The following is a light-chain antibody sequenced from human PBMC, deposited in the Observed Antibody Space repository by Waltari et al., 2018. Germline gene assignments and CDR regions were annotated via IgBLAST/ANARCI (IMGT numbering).Light chain of an antibody. CDR2: WAS. CDR3: QQYYSSIT. J-gene: IGKJ5*01. V-gene: IGKV4-1*01. Sequence: DIVLTQSPDSLSVSLGARATINCKSSQTLFYSANSKNYLGWFQQKPGHPPKLLLYWASTRASGVPDRFSGSGSETDFTLTISSLQAYDVAVYYCQQYYSSITFGQGTRLEIK. CDR1: QTLFYSANSKNY.